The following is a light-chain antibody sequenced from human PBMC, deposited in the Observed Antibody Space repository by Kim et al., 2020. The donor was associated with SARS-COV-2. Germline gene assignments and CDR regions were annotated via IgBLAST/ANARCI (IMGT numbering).Light chain of an antibody. J-gene: IGKJ1*01. CDR2: GAS. CDR1: QSVSSN. V-gene: IGKV3-15*01. CDR3: QQYNNWPET. Sequence: VSPGERATLSCRASQSVSSNLAWYQQKPGQAPRLLIYGASTRATGIPARFSGSGSGTEFTLTISSLRSEDFAVYYCQQYNNWPETFGQGTKVDIK.